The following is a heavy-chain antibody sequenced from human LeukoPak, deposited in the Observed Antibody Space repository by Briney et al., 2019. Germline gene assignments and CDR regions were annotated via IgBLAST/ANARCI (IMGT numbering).Heavy chain of an antibody. Sequence: PGGSLRLSCVASGFTFSSHAMAWVRQAPGKGLEWVSAIGGRGGSTYYADSVKGRFTISRDNSKNTLYPQMNSLRAEDTALYYCARDPGVVAFHYFDFWGQGTLVTVSS. J-gene: IGHJ4*02. D-gene: IGHD3-3*01. V-gene: IGHV3-23*01. CDR3: ARDPGVVAFHYFDF. CDR2: IGGRGGST. CDR1: GFTFSSHA.